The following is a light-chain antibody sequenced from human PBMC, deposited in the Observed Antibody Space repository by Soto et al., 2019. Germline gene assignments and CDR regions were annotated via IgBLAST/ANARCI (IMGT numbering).Light chain of an antibody. CDR1: QSVNSN. V-gene: IGKV3-20*01. J-gene: IGKJ3*01. Sequence: ILMTQSPATLSLSRWEIATLSCSASQSVNSNLAWYQQKACQAPRLLIYGTSIRASGVPERFSGGGSGTDFTLTITRLEPEDFAVYYCHQYGSSLFTFGPGTKVDI. CDR3: HQYGSSLFT. CDR2: GTS.